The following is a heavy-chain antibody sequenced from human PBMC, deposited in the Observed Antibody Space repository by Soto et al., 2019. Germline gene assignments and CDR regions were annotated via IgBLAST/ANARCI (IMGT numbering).Heavy chain of an antibody. D-gene: IGHD1-26*01. V-gene: IGHV4-31*03. CDR2: IYYSGST. J-gene: IGHJ4*02. CDR1: GGSISSGGYY. CDR3: AGIYSGSPGGTLRY. Sequence: QVQLQESGPGLVKPSQTLSLTCTVSGGSISSGGYYWSWIRQHPGKGLEWIGYIYYSGSTYYNPSLKRRVTKSVATSKHQFSLKLSAVTAADTAVYYCAGIYSGSPGGTLRYWGQGTLVTVSS.